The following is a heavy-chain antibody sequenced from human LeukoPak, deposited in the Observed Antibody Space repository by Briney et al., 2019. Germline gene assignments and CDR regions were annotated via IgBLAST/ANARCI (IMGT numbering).Heavy chain of an antibody. J-gene: IGHJ4*02. CDR2: ISQDGSEK. D-gene: IGHD3-16*01. CDR3: TRDGGWRDDY. CDR1: GFTFSSYW. V-gene: IGHV3-7*01. Sequence: PGGSLRLTCAASGFTFSSYWMSWIRQAPGKGLEWVANISQDGSEKYYVDSVKGRFTISRDNARNSLHLQVNSLRAEDTAVYYCTRDGGWRDDYWGQGTLVTVSS.